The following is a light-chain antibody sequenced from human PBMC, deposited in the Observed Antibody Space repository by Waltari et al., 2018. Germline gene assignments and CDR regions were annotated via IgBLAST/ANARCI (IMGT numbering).Light chain of an antibody. J-gene: IGLJ1*01. CDR3: ASWDDSHYV. Sequence: QSVLTQPPSASGTPGQRVSIPCSGSNSNLGSNYLYWYQPLPGMAPKHLNYRNNKRPSGVPDRFSGSKYGTSASLAISGLRSEDEAVYYCASWDDSHYVFGPGTKVTVL. CDR1: NSNLGSNY. CDR2: RNN. V-gene: IGLV1-47*01.